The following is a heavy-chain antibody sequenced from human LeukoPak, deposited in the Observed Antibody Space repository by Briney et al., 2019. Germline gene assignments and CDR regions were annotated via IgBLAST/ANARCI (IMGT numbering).Heavy chain of an antibody. Sequence: PGGSLRLSCAASGFTFDDYTMHWVRQAPGKGLEWVSLINWDDGSTFYADSVKGRFTISRDNSKNSLYLQMNSLRTEDTALYYRAKDRGSSSSRYYYYMDVWGKGTTVTVSS. CDR3: AKDRGSSSSRYYYYMDV. CDR1: GFTFDDYT. J-gene: IGHJ6*03. CDR2: INWDDGST. D-gene: IGHD6-6*01. V-gene: IGHV3-43*01.